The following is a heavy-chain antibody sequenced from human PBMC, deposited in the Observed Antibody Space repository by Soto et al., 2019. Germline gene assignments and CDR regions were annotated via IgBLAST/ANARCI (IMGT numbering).Heavy chain of an antibody. Sequence: GESLKISCKGSGYRFTNYWIGWVRQMPGKGLEWMGIIYPGDSDTTYSPSFQGQVTISADRSISTAYLQWSSLKASDTAMYYCARREGYCRTTSCSFFDSWGQGTLVTVSS. CDR2: IYPGDSDT. CDR1: GYRFTNYW. D-gene: IGHD2-2*01. CDR3: ARREGYCRTTSCSFFDS. J-gene: IGHJ4*02. V-gene: IGHV5-51*01.